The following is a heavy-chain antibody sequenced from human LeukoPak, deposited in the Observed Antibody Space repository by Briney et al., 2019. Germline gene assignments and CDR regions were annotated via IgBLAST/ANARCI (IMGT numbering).Heavy chain of an antibody. J-gene: IGHJ2*01. CDR2: INPSGGST. V-gene: IGHV1-46*01. Sequence: ASVKVSCKASGYTFTSYYMHWVRQAPGQGLEWMGIINPSGGSTSYAQKFQGRVTMTRDTSTSTVYMELSSLRSEDTAVYYCARDPGYYDSPGYFDLWGRGTLVTVSS. D-gene: IGHD3-22*01. CDR1: GYTFTSYY. CDR3: ARDPGYYDSPGYFDL.